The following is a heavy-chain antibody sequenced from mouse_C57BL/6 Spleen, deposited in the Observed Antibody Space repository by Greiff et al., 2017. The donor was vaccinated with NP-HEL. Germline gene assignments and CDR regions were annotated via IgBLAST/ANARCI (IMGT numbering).Heavy chain of an antibody. CDR3: ARRLPGTDAMDY. D-gene: IGHD2-14*01. Sequence: VQLQQSGAELARPGASVKMSCKASGYTFTSYTMHWVKQRPGQGLEWIGYINPSSGYTKYNQKFKDKATLTADKSSSTAYMQLSSLTSEDSAVYYCARRLPGTDAMDYWGQGTSVTVSA. J-gene: IGHJ4*01. CDR1: GYTFTSYT. CDR2: INPSSGYT. V-gene: IGHV1-4*01.